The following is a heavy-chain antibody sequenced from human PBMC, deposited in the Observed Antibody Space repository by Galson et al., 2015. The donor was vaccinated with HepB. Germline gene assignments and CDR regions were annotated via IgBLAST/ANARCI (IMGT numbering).Heavy chain of an antibody. V-gene: IGHV3-21*01. Sequence: SLRLSCAASGFNFSTYSMNWVRQAPGKGLEWVSSISSSSTYIYYADSVQGRFTISRDNAKRSLYLQMNSLRVEDTAVYYCARGPGLEFDYWGQGTLVTVSS. CDR2: ISSSSTYI. CDR1: GFNFSTYS. CDR3: ARGPGLEFDY. D-gene: IGHD5/OR15-5a*01. J-gene: IGHJ4*02.